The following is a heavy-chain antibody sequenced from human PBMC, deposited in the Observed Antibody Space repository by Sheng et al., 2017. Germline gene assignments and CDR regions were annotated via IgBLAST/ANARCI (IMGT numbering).Heavy chain of an antibody. CDR1: GYSISSGYY. Sequence: QVQLQESGPGLVKPSETLSLTCAVSGYSISSGYYWGWIRQPPGKGLEWIGSIYHSGSTYYNPSLKSRVTISVDTSKNQFSLKLSSVTAADTAVYYCARDSAPGGYSSGWYFFPWFDPSGPRNPSVTVSS. CDR2: IYHSGST. D-gene: IGHD6-19*01. J-gene: IGHJ5*01. CDR3: ARDSAPGGYSSGWYFFPWFDP. V-gene: IGHV4-38-2*02.